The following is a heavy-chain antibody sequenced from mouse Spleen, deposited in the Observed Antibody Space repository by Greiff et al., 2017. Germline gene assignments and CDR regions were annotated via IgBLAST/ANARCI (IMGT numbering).Heavy chain of an antibody. J-gene: IGHJ3*01. Sequence: QVQLKQSGAELARPGASVKLSCKASGYTFTSYGISWVKQRTGQGLEWIGEIYPRSGNTYYNEKFKGKATLTADKSSSTAYMELRSLTSEDSAVYFCALDRFAYWGQGTLVTVSA. CDR3: ALDRFAY. CDR1: GYTFTSYG. V-gene: IGHV1-81*01. CDR2: IYPRSGNT. D-gene: IGHD3-2*01.